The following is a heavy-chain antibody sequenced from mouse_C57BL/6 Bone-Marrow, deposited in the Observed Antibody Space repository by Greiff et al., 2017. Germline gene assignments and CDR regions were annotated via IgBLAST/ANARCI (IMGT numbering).Heavy chain of an antibody. V-gene: IGHV5-4*03. CDR1: GFTFSSYA. CDR2: ISDGGSYT. Sequence: EVKLVESGGGLVKPGGSLKLSCAASGFTFSSYAMSWVRQTPEKRLEWVATISDGGSYTYYPDNVKGGFTSSRYTAKNNLYLQMIHLKSEDTAMYDSARDRGFYYAMDYWGQGTSVTLSS. J-gene: IGHJ4*01. CDR3: ARDRGFYYAMDY.